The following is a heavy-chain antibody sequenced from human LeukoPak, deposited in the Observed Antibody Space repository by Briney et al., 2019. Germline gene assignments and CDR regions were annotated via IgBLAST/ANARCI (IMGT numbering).Heavy chain of an antibody. CDR2: ISAYNGNT. CDR1: GYTFTSYG. V-gene: IGHV1-18*01. Sequence: ASVKVSCKASGYTFTSYGISWVRQAPGQGLEWMGWISAYNGNTNYAQKLQGRVTMTTDTSTSTAYMELRSLRSDDTAVYYCARDGWSSGSREGYYYYGMDVWGQGTTVTVFS. D-gene: IGHD3-10*01. J-gene: IGHJ6*02. CDR3: ARDGWSSGSREGYYYYGMDV.